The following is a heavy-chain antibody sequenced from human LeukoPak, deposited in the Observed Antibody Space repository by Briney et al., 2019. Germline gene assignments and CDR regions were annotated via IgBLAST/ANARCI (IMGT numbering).Heavy chain of an antibody. D-gene: IGHD3-22*01. Sequence: SETLSLTCTVSGGSIGSSSYYWGWIRQPPGKGLEWIGIIYYSGATYYNPSLKSRVTISVDTSKNQFSLKLSSVTAADTAIYYCARAPLYHYDSSGYLFDYWGQGTLVTVSS. CDR3: ARAPLYHYDSSGYLFDY. CDR1: GGSIGSSSYY. J-gene: IGHJ4*02. V-gene: IGHV4-39*07. CDR2: IYYSGAT.